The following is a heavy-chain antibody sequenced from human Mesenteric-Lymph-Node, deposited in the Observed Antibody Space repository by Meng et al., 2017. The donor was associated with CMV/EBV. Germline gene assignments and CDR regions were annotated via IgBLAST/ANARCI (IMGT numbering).Heavy chain of an antibody. J-gene: IGHJ4*02. D-gene: IGHD3-9*01. CDR2: INHSGST. CDR3: ARGSSYDILTGYFDY. CDR1: GGSFSGYY. Sequence: QGGAGLLKPSETLSVTCAVYGGSFSGYYWNWIRQSPEKGLEWIGEINHSGSTTYNPSFTSRIIISVDTSTNQISLNMSSVTAADTAVYYCARGSSYDILTGYFDYWGQGALVTVSS. V-gene: IGHV4-34*01.